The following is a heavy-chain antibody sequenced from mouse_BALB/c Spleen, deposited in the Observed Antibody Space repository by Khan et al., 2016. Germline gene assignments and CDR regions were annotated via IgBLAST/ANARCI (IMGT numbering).Heavy chain of an antibody. J-gene: IGHJ4*01. CDR3: SSSTQSFYAMDY. Sequence: EVQLQESGPELMKPGASVKISCKASGYSFTSYYMHWVKQSHGKSLEWIGYLDPFTGGTSYNQKFKGKATLTVDKSSSTAYMHLSSLTSEDSAVYYSSSSTQSFYAMDYWGQGTSVTVSS. CDR1: GYSFTSYY. V-gene: IGHV1S135*01. CDR2: LDPFTGGT. D-gene: IGHD1-1*01.